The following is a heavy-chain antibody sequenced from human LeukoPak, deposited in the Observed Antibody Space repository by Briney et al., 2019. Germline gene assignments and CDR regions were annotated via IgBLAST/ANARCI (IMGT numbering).Heavy chain of an antibody. CDR3: ARVMTTVIKAFDY. Sequence: GGSLRLSCAASGFTFSSYAMHWVRQAPGKGLEYVSAISSNGGSTYYANSVRGRFTISRDNSKNTLYLQMGSLRAEDTAVYYCARVMTTVIKAFDYWGQGTLVTVSS. J-gene: IGHJ4*02. CDR2: ISSNGGST. D-gene: IGHD4-17*01. V-gene: IGHV3-64*01. CDR1: GFTFSSYA.